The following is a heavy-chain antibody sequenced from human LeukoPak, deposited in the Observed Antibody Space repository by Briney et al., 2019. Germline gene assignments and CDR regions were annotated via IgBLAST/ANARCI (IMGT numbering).Heavy chain of an antibody. CDR3: ARDVWRDTFDI. V-gene: IGHV1-2*02. CDR1: GYTFTDYY. Sequence: GASVKVSCKASGYTFTDYYIHWVRQAPGQGLEWMGWINPNNGGIHYSQRFQGRVTMTRDTSISTAYVELSRLRSDDTAVYYCARDVWRDTFDIWGQGTMVTVSS. D-gene: IGHD3-16*01. CDR2: INPNNGGI. J-gene: IGHJ3*02.